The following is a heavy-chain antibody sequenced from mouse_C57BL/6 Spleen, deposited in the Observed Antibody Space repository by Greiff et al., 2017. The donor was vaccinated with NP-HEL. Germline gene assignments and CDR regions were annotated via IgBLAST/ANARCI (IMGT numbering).Heavy chain of an antibody. Sequence: QVQLKESGPGLVQPSQSLSITCTVSGFSLTSYGVHWVRQSPGKGLEWLGVIWSGGSTDYNAAFISRLSISKDNSKSQVFFKMNSLQADDTAIYYCARNGDGYYDYAMDYWGQGTSVTVSS. J-gene: IGHJ4*01. CDR3: ARNGDGYYDYAMDY. CDR1: GFSLTSYG. CDR2: IWSGGST. V-gene: IGHV2-2*01. D-gene: IGHD2-3*01.